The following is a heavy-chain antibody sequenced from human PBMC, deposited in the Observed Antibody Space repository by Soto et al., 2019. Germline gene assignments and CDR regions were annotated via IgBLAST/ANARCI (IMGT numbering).Heavy chain of an antibody. CDR1: GFTFSSYS. CDR2: ISSSSSTI. CDR3: ARDGARPYYYDSSGSQRPEYFKH. V-gene: IGHV3-48*02. Sequence: GGSLRLSCAASGFTFSSYSMNWVRQAPGKGLEWVSYISSSSSTIYYADSVKGRFTISRDNAKNSLYLQMNSLRDEDTAVYYCARDGARPYYYDSSGSQRPEYFKHWGQGTLVTVSS. D-gene: IGHD3-22*01. J-gene: IGHJ1*01.